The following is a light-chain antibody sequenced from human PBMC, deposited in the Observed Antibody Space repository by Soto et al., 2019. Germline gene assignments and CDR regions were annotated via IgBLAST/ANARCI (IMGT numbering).Light chain of an antibody. CDR2: EVN. CDR3: ASFRSGTILV. Sequence: QSALTQPASVSGSPGQSVTISCTGPRSDIGDSNFISWYQHSPGKAPRLLIYEVNNRPSGVSRRFSCSKAGNTASLTISGLLEDDEADYFCASFRSGTILVFGSGTKVTVL. J-gene: IGLJ1*01. CDR1: RSDIGDSNF. V-gene: IGLV2-14*01.